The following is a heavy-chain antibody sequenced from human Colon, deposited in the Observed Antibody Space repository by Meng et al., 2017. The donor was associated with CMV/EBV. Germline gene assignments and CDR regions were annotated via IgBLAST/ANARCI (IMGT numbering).Heavy chain of an antibody. V-gene: IGHV3-7*04. J-gene: IGHJ4*02. CDR1: GLNSDRYW. D-gene: IGHD3-3*01. CDR2: IKKDGSEK. Sequence: GESLKISCATSGLNSDRYWVTWVRQAPGEGLEWVANIKKDGSEKNYVDSVKGRFTISRDNAKNTLYLQMNSLRAEDTAVYYCARGRITIFGVDDYWGQGTLVTVSS. CDR3: ARGRITIFGVDDY.